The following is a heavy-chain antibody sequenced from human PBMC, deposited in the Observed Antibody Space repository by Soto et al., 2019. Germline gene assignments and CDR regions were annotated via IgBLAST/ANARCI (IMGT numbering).Heavy chain of an antibody. Sequence: QITLKESGPTLVKPTQTLTLTCTFSGFSLSTSGVGVGWIRQPPGKALEWLALIYWDDDKRYSPSLKSRLTITXATDKXXAVLTMTNTDPVDTATYYYAHSLIPNWASRGAFDYWGQGTLVTVSS. V-gene: IGHV2-5*02. CDR3: AHSLIPNWASRGAFDY. CDR1: GFSLSTSGVG. D-gene: IGHD1-1*01. J-gene: IGHJ4*02. CDR2: IYWDDDK.